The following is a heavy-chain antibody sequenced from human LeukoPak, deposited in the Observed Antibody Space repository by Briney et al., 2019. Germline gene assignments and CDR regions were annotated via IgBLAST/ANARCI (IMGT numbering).Heavy chain of an antibody. CDR1: GSTFSSYA. D-gene: IGHD3-10*01. CDR2: ISGSGGST. CDR3: ANALTMVRGVIIAGYFDY. V-gene: IGHV3-23*01. J-gene: IGHJ4*02. Sequence: GGSLRLSCAASGSTFSSYAMSWVRQAPGKGLEWVSAISGSGGSTYYADSEKGRFTISRDNSKNTLYLQMNSLRAEDTAVYYCANALTMVRGVIIAGYFDYWGQGTLVTVSS.